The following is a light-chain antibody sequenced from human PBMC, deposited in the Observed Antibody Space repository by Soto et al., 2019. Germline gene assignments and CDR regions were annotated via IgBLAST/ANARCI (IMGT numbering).Light chain of an antibody. J-gene: IGLJ2*01. V-gene: IGLV2-14*01. Sequence: QSALTQPASVSGSPGQSITISCTGTRSDVGGYNYVSWYQQHPGKAPKLMIYEVSNRPSGVSNRFSGSKSGNTASLTISGLQAEDEADYYCSSYTSSSTSPLVFGGGTKVTVL. CDR2: EVS. CDR3: SSYTSSSTSPLV. CDR1: RSDVGGYNY.